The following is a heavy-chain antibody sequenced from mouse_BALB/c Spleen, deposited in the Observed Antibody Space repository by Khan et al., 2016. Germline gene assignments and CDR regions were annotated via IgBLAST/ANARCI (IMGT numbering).Heavy chain of an antibody. Sequence: EVQLPEPGGGLVQPGGSLKLSCASSGFVSSSFCLSLVRQAPGKGLEWPGEINPDSITTNYTPSLKDNFIISSDNAKTTLYLQLIKVRSEDTVIYHCARGRSSGAMDYWGQGTSVTV. J-gene: IGHJ4*01. V-gene: IGHV4-1*02. CDR3: ARGRSSGAMDY. CDR1: GFVSSSFC. CDR2: INPDSITT.